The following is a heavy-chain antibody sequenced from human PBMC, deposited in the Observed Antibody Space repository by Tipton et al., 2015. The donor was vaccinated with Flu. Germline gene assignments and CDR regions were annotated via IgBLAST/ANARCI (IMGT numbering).Heavy chain of an antibody. V-gene: IGHV4-38-2*02. D-gene: IGHD2-15*01. Sequence: TLSLTCSVSGDSIGSDYYWGWIRQPPGKGLEWLGNIHRSGNTYYNSSLKSRVTISLDKSKNQFSLRLVSMTATDTAVYYCAGDYCSGGSCTRPPPYWYFDLWGRGTLVTVSS. CDR2: IHRSGNT. CDR3: AGDYCSGGSCTRPPPYWYFDL. J-gene: IGHJ2*01. CDR1: GDSIGSDYY.